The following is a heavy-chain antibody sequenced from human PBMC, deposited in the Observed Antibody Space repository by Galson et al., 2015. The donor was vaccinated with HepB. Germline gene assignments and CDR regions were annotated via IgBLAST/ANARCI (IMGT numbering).Heavy chain of an antibody. Sequence: PALVKPTQTLTLTCTFSGFSLSTSGVCVSWIRQPPGKALEWLALIDWDDDKYYGTSLKTRLTISKDTSKNQVVLTMTNMDPVDTATYYCARILFGERWLHIDYWGQGTLVTVSS. CDR1: GFSLSTSGVC. CDR2: IDWDDDK. V-gene: IGHV2-70*01. CDR3: ARILFGERWLHIDY. D-gene: IGHD5-24*01. J-gene: IGHJ4*02.